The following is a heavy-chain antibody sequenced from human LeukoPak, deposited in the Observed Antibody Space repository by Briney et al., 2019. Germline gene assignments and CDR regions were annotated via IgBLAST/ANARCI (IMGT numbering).Heavy chain of an antibody. CDR2: IYYSGST. J-gene: IGHJ4*02. D-gene: IGHD4-17*01. CDR3: ARLGDYGPGVFDY. CDR1: GGSISSSSYY. V-gene: IGHV4-39*01. Sequence: PSETLSLTCTASGGSISSSSYYWGWIRQPPGKGLEWIGSIYYSGSTYYNPSLKSRVTISVDTSKNQFSLKLSSVTAADTAVYYCARLGDYGPGVFDYWGQGTLVTVSS.